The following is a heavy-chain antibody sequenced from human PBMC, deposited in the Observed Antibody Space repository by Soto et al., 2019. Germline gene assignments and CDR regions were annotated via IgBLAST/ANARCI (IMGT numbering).Heavy chain of an antibody. V-gene: IGHV3-74*01. CDR3: ARDSYSSRVLDY. D-gene: IGHD6-19*01. Sequence: GGALRLSCAASGFTLSSYWMHWVRQAPGKGLVWVSRINSDGSSTSYADSVKGRFTISRDNAKNTLYLQMNSLRAEDTAVYYCARDSYSSRVLDYWGQRTLVPVSS. CDR1: GFTLSSYW. CDR2: INSDGSST. J-gene: IGHJ4*02.